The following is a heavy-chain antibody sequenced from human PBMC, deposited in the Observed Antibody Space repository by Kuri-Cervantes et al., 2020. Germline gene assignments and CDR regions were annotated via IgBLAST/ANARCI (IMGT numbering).Heavy chain of an antibody. CDR3: ARVLGYCSGGSCYALGY. CDR2: MNPNSGNT. V-gene: IGHV1-8*01. J-gene: IGHJ4*02. D-gene: IGHD2-15*01. CDR1: GYTFTSYD. Sequence: ASVKVSCKASGYTFTSYDINWVRQATGQGLEWMGWMNPNSGNTGYAQKFQGRVTMTRDTSTSTVHMELSSLRSEDTAVYYCARVLGYCSGGSCYALGYWGQGTLVTVSS.